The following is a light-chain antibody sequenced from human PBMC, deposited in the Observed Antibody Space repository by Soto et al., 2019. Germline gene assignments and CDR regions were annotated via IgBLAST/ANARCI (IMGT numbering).Light chain of an antibody. J-gene: IGLJ1*01. CDR2: DVS. V-gene: IGLV2-11*01. CDR3: CSYAGSPYV. Sequence: QSALTQPRSVSGSPGQSVAISCTGTSSDVRDYNYVSWYQQHPGKAPKVMIYDVSKRPSGVPDRFSGSKSGNTASLTISGLQAEDEADYYCCSYAGSPYVFGTGTKVTAL. CDR1: SSDVRDYNY.